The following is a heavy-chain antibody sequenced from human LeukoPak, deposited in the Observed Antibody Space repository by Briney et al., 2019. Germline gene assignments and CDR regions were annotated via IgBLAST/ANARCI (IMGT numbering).Heavy chain of an antibody. CDR3: ARGKIRFLEWPSDY. CDR1: GYTFTSYD. V-gene: IGHV1-8*01. J-gene: IGHJ4*02. Sequence: GASVKVSCKASGYTFTSYDIIWVPQATGQGLEWLGWMNPSSGHTDYAQKFRDRVTMTRDTSINTAYMEMSSLKSEDTAVYYCARGKIRFLEWPSDYWGQGTLVTVSS. D-gene: IGHD3-3*01. CDR2: MNPSSGHT.